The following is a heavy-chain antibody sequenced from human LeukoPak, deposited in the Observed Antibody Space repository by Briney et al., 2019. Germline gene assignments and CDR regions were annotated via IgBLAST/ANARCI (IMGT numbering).Heavy chain of an antibody. CDR1: GFTFSSYG. Sequence: GGSLRLSCAASGFTFSSYGRHWVRQAPGKGLEWVAVLWYDGSIEYYADSVKGRFTISRDNSKNTLYLQMNSLRVEDTAVYYCATEATAVEFEYWGQGTLVTVSS. V-gene: IGHV3-33*01. J-gene: IGHJ4*02. D-gene: IGHD6-19*01. CDR2: LWYDGSIE. CDR3: ATEATAVEFEY.